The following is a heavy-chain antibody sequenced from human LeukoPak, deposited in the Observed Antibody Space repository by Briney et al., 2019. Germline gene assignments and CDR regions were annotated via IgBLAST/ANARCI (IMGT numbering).Heavy chain of an antibody. Sequence: SVKVSCKASGGTFSSYAISWVRQAPGQGLEWMGGIIPIFGTANYAQKFQGRVTITTDESTSTAYMELSSLRSEDTAVYYCASPLRTTVVTPLGYWGQGTLVTVSS. D-gene: IGHD4-23*01. J-gene: IGHJ4*02. CDR2: IIPIFGTA. V-gene: IGHV1-69*05. CDR3: ASPLRTTVVTPLGY. CDR1: GGTFSSYA.